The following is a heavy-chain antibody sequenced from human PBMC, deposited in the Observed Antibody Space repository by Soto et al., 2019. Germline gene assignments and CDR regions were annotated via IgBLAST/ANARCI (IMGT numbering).Heavy chain of an antibody. J-gene: IGHJ4*02. D-gene: IGHD3-3*01. CDR2: MNTNTGNT. CDR1: GYTFTEFD. Sequence: QVLLVQSGADVKKPGASVKVSCKTSGYTFTEFDINWVRQAPGQGLEWMGWMNTNTGNTGYAQKFQGRVTMTRDTPISNAYMELRRPRSEDTAVYYCARVVRFFGGDAGYWGQGTLVTVSS. CDR3: ARVVRFFGGDAGY. V-gene: IGHV1-8*01.